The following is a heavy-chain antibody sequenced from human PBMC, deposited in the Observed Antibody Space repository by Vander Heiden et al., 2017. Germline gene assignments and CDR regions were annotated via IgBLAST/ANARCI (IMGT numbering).Heavy chain of an antibody. J-gene: IGHJ4*02. V-gene: IGHV3-33*01. CDR3: ARDHGKYSSFNSFAY. Sequence: QVQLVESGGGVVQPGRSLRLSCAASGVTFSSYGMHWVRQAPGKGLEWVAVIWYDGSNKYYADSVKGRFTISRDNSKNTLYLQMNSLRAEDTAVYYCARDHGKYSSFNSFAYWGQGTLVTVSS. D-gene: IGHD6-6*01. CDR1: GVTFSSYG. CDR2: IWYDGSNK.